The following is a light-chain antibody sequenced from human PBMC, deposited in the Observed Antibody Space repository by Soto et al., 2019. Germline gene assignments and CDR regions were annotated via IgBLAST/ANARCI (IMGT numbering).Light chain of an antibody. J-gene: IGKJ2*01. V-gene: IGKV3-15*01. CDR2: GAS. CDR1: QSVSSN. CDR3: QQYNNWPPDT. Sequence: EIVMTQSPATLSVSPGERATLSCRASQSVSSNLAWYQQKPGQAPRLLISGASTRATGITTRFSGSGSGTEFTLTISSLQSEDFAVYYCQQYNNWPPDTFGQGTKLAIK.